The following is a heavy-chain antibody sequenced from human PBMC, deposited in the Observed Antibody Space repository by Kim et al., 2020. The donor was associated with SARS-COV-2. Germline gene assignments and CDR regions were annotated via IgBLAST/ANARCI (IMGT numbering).Heavy chain of an antibody. Sequence: VKGRFLIARDNAKTTLYLQMNSLRAEDTAVYYCARDYYDSSRTVYYGMDVWGQGTTVTVSS. V-gene: IGHV3-23*01. J-gene: IGHJ6*02. D-gene: IGHD3-22*01. CDR3: ARDYYDSSRTVYYGMDV.